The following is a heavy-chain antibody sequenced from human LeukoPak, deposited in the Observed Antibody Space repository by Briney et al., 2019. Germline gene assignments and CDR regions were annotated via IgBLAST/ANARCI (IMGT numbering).Heavy chain of an antibody. D-gene: IGHD2-15*01. CDR2: ISSSSSYI. Sequence: PGGSLRLSCAASGFTFSSYSMNWVRQAPGKGLEWVSSISSSSSYIYYADSVKGRFTISRDNAKNSLYLQMNSLRAEDTAVYYCARDVGGYHYYYYMDVWGKGTTVTVSS. J-gene: IGHJ6*03. CDR3: ARDVGGYHYYYYMDV. V-gene: IGHV3-21*01. CDR1: GFTFSSYS.